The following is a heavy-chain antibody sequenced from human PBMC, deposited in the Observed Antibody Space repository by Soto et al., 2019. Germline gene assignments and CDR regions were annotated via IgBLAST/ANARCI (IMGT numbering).Heavy chain of an antibody. CDR2: IYYSGST. CDR3: ARGYYYGSGSQNPYYYYGMDV. Sequence: SETLSLTCTVSGGSITSGDYYCSWIRQHPGKGLEWIGYIYYSGSTYYNPSLKSRVTISVYTSKNQFSLKLSSVNAADTAVYYCARGYYYGSGSQNPYYYYGMDVWGQGTTVT. D-gene: IGHD3-10*01. V-gene: IGHV4-31*03. CDR1: GGSITSGDYY. J-gene: IGHJ6*02.